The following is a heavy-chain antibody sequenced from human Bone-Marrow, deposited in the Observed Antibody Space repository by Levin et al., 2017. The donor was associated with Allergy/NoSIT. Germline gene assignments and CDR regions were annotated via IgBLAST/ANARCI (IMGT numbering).Heavy chain of an antibody. CDR3: ARGSTLYWGGDCPDLDY. CDR2: ITHSGST. V-gene: IGHV4-34*01. J-gene: IGHJ4*02. CDR1: GGSFSTYY. Sequence: GSLRLSCAVYGGSFSTYYWSWIRQPPGKGLEWIGEITHSGSTNYNPSLKSRVTISVDTSESQFSLKLNSVTAADTAMYYCARGSTLYWGGDCPDLDYWGQGTLVTVSS. D-gene: IGHD2-21*02.